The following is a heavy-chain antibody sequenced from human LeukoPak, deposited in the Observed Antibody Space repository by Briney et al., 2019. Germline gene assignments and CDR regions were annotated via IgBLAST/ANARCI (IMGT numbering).Heavy chain of an antibody. J-gene: IGHJ6*02. CDR3: ARERWFREEKYHYGMDV. CDR2: IKQDGSEK. Sequence: GGSLRLSCAASGFTFSSYWMSWVRQAPGKGLEWVANIKQDGSEKYYVDSVKGRFTISRDNAKNSLYLQMNSLRAEDTAVYYCARERWFREEKYHYGMDVWGQGTTVTVSS. D-gene: IGHD2-15*01. CDR1: GFTFSSYW. V-gene: IGHV3-7*05.